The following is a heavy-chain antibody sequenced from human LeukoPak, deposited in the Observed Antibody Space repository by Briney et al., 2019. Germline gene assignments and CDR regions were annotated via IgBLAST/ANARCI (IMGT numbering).Heavy chain of an antibody. CDR1: GGSFSGYY. CDR2: INHSGNT. CDR3: ARGRVIAATGTALLRPDYYYYMDV. Sequence: SETLSLTCAVYGGSFSGYYWSWIRQPPGKGLEWIGEINHSGNTNYNPSLKSRVTISVDTSKSQFSLKLSSVTAADTAVYYCARGRVIAATGTALLRPDYYYYMDVWGKGTTVTVS. V-gene: IGHV4-34*01. D-gene: IGHD5-12*01. J-gene: IGHJ6*03.